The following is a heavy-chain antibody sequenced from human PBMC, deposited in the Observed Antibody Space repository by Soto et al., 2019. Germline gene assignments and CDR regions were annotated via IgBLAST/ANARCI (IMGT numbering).Heavy chain of an antibody. Sequence: EVQLLESGGGLVQPGGSLRLSCAASGFTFSSYAMSWVRQAPGKGLEWVSAISGSGGSTYYADSVKGRFTISRDNSKNTLFLQINSLRAEDTAVFYCAKDPNKNDDSSHWGYFDYWGQGTLVTVSS. D-gene: IGHD3-22*01. CDR2: ISGSGGST. CDR3: AKDPNKNDDSSHWGYFDY. J-gene: IGHJ4*02. CDR1: GFTFSSYA. V-gene: IGHV3-23*01.